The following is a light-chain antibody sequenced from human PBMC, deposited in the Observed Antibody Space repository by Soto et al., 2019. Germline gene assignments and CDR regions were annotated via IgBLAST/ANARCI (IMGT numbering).Light chain of an antibody. CDR1: QDISNY. V-gene: IGKV1-33*01. CDR3: QQYDNLPLP. CDR2: DAS. J-gene: IGKJ4*01. Sequence: DIQMNQSPSSLSASVGDRVTITCQASQDISNYLNCYQQKPGKAPNLLNYDASNLETGVPSRFSGSGPWTAFTFTISSLQPEDIATYYCQQYDNLPLPFGGGTNVEIK.